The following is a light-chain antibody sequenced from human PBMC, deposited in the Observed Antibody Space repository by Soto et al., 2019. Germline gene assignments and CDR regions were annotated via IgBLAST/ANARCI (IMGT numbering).Light chain of an antibody. V-gene: IGLV2-14*01. J-gene: IGLJ2*01. Sequence: QSALTQPASVSGSSGQSITISCTGTSSDVGGYDYVSWFQQYPGKAPSLMLYDVYRRPSGVSYRFSGSKSGNTASLTISGLQAEDEADYYCSSYTTTSTVVFGGGTKVTVL. CDR3: SSYTTTSTVV. CDR2: DVY. CDR1: SSDVGGYDY.